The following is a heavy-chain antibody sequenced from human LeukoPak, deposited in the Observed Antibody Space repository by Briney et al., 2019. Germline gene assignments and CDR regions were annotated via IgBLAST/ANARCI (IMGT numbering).Heavy chain of an antibody. CDR2: ISSSGSTI. CDR3: ATEKPDYGQL. V-gene: IGHV3-11*01. J-gene: IGHJ4*02. CDR1: GFTFSDYY. Sequence: GGSLRLSCAASGFTFSDYYMSWIRQAPGKGLEWVSYISSSGSTIYYADSVKGRFTISRDNAKNSLYLQMNSLRLEDTAIYYRATEKPDYGQLWGQGTLVTVSS. D-gene: IGHD4/OR15-4a*01.